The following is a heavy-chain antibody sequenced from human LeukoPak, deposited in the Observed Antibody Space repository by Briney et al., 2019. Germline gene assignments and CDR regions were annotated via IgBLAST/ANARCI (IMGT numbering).Heavy chain of an antibody. Sequence: GGSLRLSCAASGFTFSSYAMSWVRQAPGKGLKWVSAISGGGGSTYYADSVKGRFTISRDNSKNTLYLQMNSLRAEDTAVYYCAKDSSSSNYYYGLDVWGQGTTVTVSS. CDR3: AKDSSSSNYYYGLDV. J-gene: IGHJ6*02. CDR2: ISGGGGST. V-gene: IGHV3-23*01. D-gene: IGHD6-6*01. CDR1: GFTFSSYA.